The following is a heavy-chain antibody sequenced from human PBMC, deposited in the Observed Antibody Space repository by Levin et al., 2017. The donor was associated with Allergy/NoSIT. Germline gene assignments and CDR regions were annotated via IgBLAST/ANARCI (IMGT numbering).Heavy chain of an antibody. CDR1: GFTFSSYA. Sequence: GESLKISCAASGFTFSSYAMSWVRQAPGKGLEWVSAISGSGGSTYHADSVKGRFTISRDNSKNTLYLQMNSLRAEDTAVYYCAKEWTQGLRRPRTFDYWGQGTLVTVSS. D-gene: IGHD5-12*01. V-gene: IGHV3-23*01. CDR3: AKEWTQGLRRPRTFDY. CDR2: ISGSGGST. J-gene: IGHJ4*02.